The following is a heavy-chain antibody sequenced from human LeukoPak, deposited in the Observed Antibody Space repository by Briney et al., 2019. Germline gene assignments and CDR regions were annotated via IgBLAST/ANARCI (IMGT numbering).Heavy chain of an antibody. CDR2: MNPNSGNT. CDR3: ARGRSGLVYFDY. Sequence: ASVKVSCKASGYTFTSYDINWVRQATGQGLEWMGWMNPNSGNTGYAQKFQGRVTMTRNTSISTAYMELSSLRSEDTAVYYCARGRSGLVYFDYWGQGTLVTVSS. J-gene: IGHJ4*02. D-gene: IGHD6-19*01. V-gene: IGHV1-8*01. CDR1: GYTFTSYD.